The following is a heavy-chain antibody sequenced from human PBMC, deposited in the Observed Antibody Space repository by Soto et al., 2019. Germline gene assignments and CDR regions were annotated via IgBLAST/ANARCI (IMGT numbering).Heavy chain of an antibody. D-gene: IGHD2-2*01. CDR1: GFTFSSYG. V-gene: IGHV3-30*18. J-gene: IGHJ6*02. CDR2: ISYDGSNK. Sequence: GGSLRLSCAASGFTFSSYGMHWVRQAPGKGLEWVAVISYDGSNKYYADSVKGRFTISRDNSKNTLYLQMNSLRAEDTAVYYCAKSGVVPAAKNNYYYGMDVWGQGSTVTVSS. CDR3: AKSGVVPAAKNNYYYGMDV.